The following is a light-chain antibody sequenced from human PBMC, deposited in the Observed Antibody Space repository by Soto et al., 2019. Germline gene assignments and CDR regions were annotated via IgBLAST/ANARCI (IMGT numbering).Light chain of an antibody. CDR2: DAS. Sequence: DIQMTQSPSTLSASVGDRVTITCRASQSISSWLAWYQQKPGKAPKLLIYDASSLESGVPSRFSGSGPGTEFTLTISSLQPDDFATYYCQQYNSYPTFGLGTRLEIK. J-gene: IGKJ5*01. V-gene: IGKV1-5*01. CDR1: QSISSW. CDR3: QQYNSYPT.